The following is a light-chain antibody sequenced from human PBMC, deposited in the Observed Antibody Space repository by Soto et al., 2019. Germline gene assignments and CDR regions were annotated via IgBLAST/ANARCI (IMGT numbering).Light chain of an antibody. CDR1: QSVSGSD. CDR2: GVS. J-gene: IGKJ1*01. Sequence: LTQSQGPVALSPGERATLSCRASQSVSGSDLAWYQQKPGQAPRLLISGVSNRATGTPDRFRGSGSGTDFTLTISRLEPEDFPVFYCHQYGISLPTFGRGTKVDI. V-gene: IGKV3-20*01. CDR3: HQYGISLPT.